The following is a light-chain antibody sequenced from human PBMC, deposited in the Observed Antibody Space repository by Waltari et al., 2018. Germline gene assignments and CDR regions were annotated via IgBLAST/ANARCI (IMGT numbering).Light chain of an antibody. J-gene: IGLJ2*01. CDR1: SLRTYY. V-gene: IGLV3-19*01. Sequence: SSELTQDPAVSVALGQTVRITCQGASLRTYYVSWFHQKPGQAPALVIYGKNNRPSGIPDRFAASSSGSTASLTIIGAQAEDEADCYCHSRDSSGNVLIGGGTKLTVV. CDR3: HSRDSSGNVL. CDR2: GKN.